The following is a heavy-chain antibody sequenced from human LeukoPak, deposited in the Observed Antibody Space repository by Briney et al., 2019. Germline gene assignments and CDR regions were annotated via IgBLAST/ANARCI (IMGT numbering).Heavy chain of an antibody. CDR3: ARRLGDDYGDYFDK. CDR1: GYTFTGHF. V-gene: IGHV1-2*02. Sequence: ASVKVSCKASGYTFTGHFLHWVRQAPGQGLEWMGCINPNTGDTIYAQKFLGRVTMSRVTSTSTAYMELSRLTSDDTAVFYCARRLGDDYGDYFDKWGQGTLVTVSS. CDR2: INPNTGDT. D-gene: IGHD4-17*01. J-gene: IGHJ4*02.